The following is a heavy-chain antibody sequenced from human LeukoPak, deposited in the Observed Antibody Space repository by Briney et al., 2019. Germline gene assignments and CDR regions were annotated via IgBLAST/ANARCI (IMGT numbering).Heavy chain of an antibody. Sequence: GGSLRLSCAASGFTFSSYAMSWVRQAPGKGLEWVSAISGSGGSIYYADSVKGRFTISRDNSKNTLYLQMSSLRVEDTAVYYCAREGASSLVRGVIGYWGPGTLVTVSS. D-gene: IGHD3-10*01. J-gene: IGHJ4*02. V-gene: IGHV3-23*01. CDR1: GFTFSSYA. CDR2: ISGSGGSI. CDR3: AREGASSLVRGVIGY.